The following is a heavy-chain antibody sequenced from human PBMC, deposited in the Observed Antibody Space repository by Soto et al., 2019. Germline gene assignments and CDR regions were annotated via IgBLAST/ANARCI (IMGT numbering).Heavy chain of an antibody. CDR1: GASITNSHW. V-gene: IGHV4-4*02. J-gene: IGHJ5*02. CDR3: ARGVSGTPSNWFDP. CDR2: IYYSGST. D-gene: IGHD1-26*01. Sequence: QVQLQESGPGLVKPSGTLSLTCAVSGASITNSHWWSWVRQSPGKGLEWIGEIYYSGSTNYNPSLRSRVTISIYMSNNQFSLEVTSVTAADTAVYYCARGVSGTPSNWFDPWGQGTLVTVSS.